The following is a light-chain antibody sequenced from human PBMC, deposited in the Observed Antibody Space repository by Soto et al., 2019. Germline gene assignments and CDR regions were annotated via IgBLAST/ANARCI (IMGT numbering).Light chain of an antibody. CDR3: QTWGTGIPV. CDR1: SGHSSYA. CDR2: LNSDGSH. J-gene: IGLJ2*01. Sequence: QLVLTQSPSASASLGASVKLTCTLSSGHSSYAIAWHQQQPEKGPRYLMKLNSDGSHSKGDGIPDRFSGSSSGAERYLTISSLQSEDEAEYYCQTWGTGIPVFGGGTKLTVL. V-gene: IGLV4-69*01.